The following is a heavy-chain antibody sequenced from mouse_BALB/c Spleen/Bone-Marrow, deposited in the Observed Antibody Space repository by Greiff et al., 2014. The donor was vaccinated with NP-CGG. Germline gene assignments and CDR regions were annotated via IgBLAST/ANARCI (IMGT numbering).Heavy chain of an antibody. CDR3: ARHYYGSSDAMDY. CDR1: GYTFTNYW. CDR2: IFPGTGTT. Sequence: VHLVESGAELVKPGASVKLSCETSGYTFTNYWIQWVKQRPGQGLGWIGEIFPGTGTTYYNEKFKGKATLTIDTSSSTAYMQLSSLTSEDSAVYFCARHYYGSSDAMDYWGQGTSVTVSS. J-gene: IGHJ4*01. D-gene: IGHD1-1*01. V-gene: IGHV1S132*01.